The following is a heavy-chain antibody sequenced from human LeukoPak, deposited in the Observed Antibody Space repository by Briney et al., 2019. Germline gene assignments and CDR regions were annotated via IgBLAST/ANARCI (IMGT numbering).Heavy chain of an antibody. CDR1: GFTFSNAW. CDR2: IKSKTDGGTT. Sequence: PGGSLRLSCAASGFTFSNAWMSWVRQAPGKGLEWVGRIKSKTDGGTTDYAAPVKGRFTISRDDSKNTLYLQMNSLKTEDTAVYYCTTDLCITMVRGVCRGISNYNYYYYGMDVWGQGTTVTVSS. CDR3: TTDLCITMVRGVCRGISNYNYYYYGMDV. D-gene: IGHD3-10*01. J-gene: IGHJ6*02. V-gene: IGHV3-15*01.